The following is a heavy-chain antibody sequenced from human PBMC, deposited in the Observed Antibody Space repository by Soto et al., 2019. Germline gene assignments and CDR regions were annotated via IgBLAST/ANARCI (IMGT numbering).Heavy chain of an antibody. CDR2: INSDGSST. J-gene: IGHJ5*02. CDR1: GFTFSSYW. D-gene: IGHD3-16*01. Sequence: GGSLRLSCAASGFTFSSYWMHWVRQAPGKGLVWVSRINSDGSSTSYADSVKGRFTISRDNDKNTLYLQMNSLRAEDTAVYYCAREGGDWGSRPNWFDPWGQGTLVTVSS. CDR3: AREGGDWGSRPNWFDP. V-gene: IGHV3-74*01.